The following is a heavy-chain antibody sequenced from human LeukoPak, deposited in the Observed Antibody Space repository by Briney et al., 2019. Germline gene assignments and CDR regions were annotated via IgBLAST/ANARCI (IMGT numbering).Heavy chain of an antibody. Sequence: ASVKVSCKASGHTFTNYGINWVRQAPGQGLEWMGWISAYNGNINYAQKFQGRVTMTTDTSTSTAYMELRSLRSDDTAVYYCARGYCGTTSCHPFDYWGQGTLVTVSS. CDR1: GHTFTNYG. CDR2: ISAYNGNI. D-gene: IGHD2-2*01. CDR3: ARGYCGTTSCHPFDY. V-gene: IGHV1-18*01. J-gene: IGHJ4*02.